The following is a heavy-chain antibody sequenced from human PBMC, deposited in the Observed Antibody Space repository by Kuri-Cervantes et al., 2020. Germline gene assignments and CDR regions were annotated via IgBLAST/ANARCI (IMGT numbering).Heavy chain of an antibody. Sequence: GESLKISCAASGFTFSSYDMHWVRQATGKGLEWVSAIGTAGDTYYPDSVKGRFTISRDNSKNTLYLQMNSLRAEDTAVYYCARGMVYAPYGTLGYWGQGTLVTVSS. D-gene: IGHD2-8*01. V-gene: IGHV3-13*01. J-gene: IGHJ4*02. CDR1: GFTFSSYD. CDR3: ARGMVYAPYGTLGY. CDR2: IGTAGDT.